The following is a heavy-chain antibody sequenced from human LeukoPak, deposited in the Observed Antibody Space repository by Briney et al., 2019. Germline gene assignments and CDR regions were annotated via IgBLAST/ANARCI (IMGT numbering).Heavy chain of an antibody. J-gene: IGHJ5*02. Sequence: ASVKVSCKASGYTFTSYAMHWVRQAPGQRLEWMGWINAGNGNTKYSQKFQGRVTITRDTSASTAYMELSSLRSEDTAVYYCARDSYYYGSGYNWFDPWGQGTLVTVSS. CDR1: GYTFTSYA. CDR2: INAGNGNT. V-gene: IGHV1-3*01. CDR3: ARDSYYYGSGYNWFDP. D-gene: IGHD3-10*01.